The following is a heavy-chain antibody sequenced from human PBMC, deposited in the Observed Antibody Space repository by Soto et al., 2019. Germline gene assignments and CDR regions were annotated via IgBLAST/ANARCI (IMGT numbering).Heavy chain of an antibody. V-gene: IGHV3-30-3*01. J-gene: IGHJ4*02. CDR1: GFTFSSSA. CDR3: ATGGICSSAYCYFPFDN. CDR2: ISSDGNNE. Sequence: QAQVVESGGGVVQPGRSLRLSCEASGFTFSSSAMHWVRQAPGKGLAWVALISSDGNNEYYADSVKGRFTISRDNSKNTMSLQMNSLRVEDTAVYYCATGGICSSAYCYFPFDNWGQGTLVTVSS. D-gene: IGHD2-2*01.